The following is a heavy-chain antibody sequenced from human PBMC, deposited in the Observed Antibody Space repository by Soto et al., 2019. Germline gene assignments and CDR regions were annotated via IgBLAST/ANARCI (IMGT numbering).Heavy chain of an antibody. J-gene: IGHJ5*02. CDR2: IYPGDFDT. Sequence: GESLKISCRVSGDRFTTYWIAWVRQMPGKGLEWMGIIYPGDFDTRYSPSFQGQVTISVDKSINTAYLQWNSLKASDSGIYYCSLKHSRGYFNWFDPWGQGTLVTVSS. V-gene: IGHV5-51*01. D-gene: IGHD3-22*01. CDR1: GDRFTTYW. CDR3: SLKHSRGYFNWFDP.